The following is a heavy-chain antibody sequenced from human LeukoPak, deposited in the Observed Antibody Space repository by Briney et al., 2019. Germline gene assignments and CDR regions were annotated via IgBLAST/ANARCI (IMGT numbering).Heavy chain of an antibody. CDR1: GFTFSSYS. CDR3: ARDHSSGRPAFGY. CDR2: ISSSSSTI. V-gene: IGHV3-48*01. D-gene: IGHD6-19*01. Sequence: PGGSLRLSCAASGFTFSSYSMNWVRQAPGRGLEWVSYISSSSSTIYFADSVKGRFTISRDNAKNSLYLQMNSLRAEDTAVYYCARDHSSGRPAFGYWGQGTLVTVSS. J-gene: IGHJ4*02.